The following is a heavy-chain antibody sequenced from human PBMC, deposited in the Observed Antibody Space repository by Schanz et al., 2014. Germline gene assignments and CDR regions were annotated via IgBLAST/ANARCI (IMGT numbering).Heavy chain of an antibody. Sequence: QVQLVESGGGLVKPGGSLRLSCAVSGFTVNTNYMSWVRQAPGKGLEWVSYISSSSSTIYYADSVKGRFTISRDNARYSLYLEMNSLRAEDTAVYYCARGRARQLVHWFDPWGQGTLVTVSS. J-gene: IGHJ5*02. D-gene: IGHD6-13*01. CDR1: GFTVNTNY. CDR3: ARGRARQLVHWFDP. CDR2: ISSSSSTI. V-gene: IGHV3-11*04.